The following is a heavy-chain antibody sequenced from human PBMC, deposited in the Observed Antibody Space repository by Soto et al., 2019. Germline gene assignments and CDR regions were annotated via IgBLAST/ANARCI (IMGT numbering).Heavy chain of an antibody. CDR3: ARGDYYGSGSYYWESSDYHYYGMDV. V-gene: IGHV1-18*04. CDR2: ISAYNGNT. CDR1: GYTFTSYG. D-gene: IGHD3-10*01. Sequence: ASVKVSCKASGYTFTSYGISWVRQAPGQGLEWMGWISAYNGNTNYAQKLQGRVTMTTDTSTSTAYMELRSLRSDDTAVYYCARGDYYGSGSYYWESSDYHYYGMDVWGQGTTVTVSS. J-gene: IGHJ6*02.